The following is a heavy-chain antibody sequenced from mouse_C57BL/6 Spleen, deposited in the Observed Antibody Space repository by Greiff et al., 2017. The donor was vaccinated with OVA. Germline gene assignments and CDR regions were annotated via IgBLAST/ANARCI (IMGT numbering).Heavy chain of an antibody. CDR3: SRSKLHYAMDY. V-gene: IGHV1-9*01. J-gene: IGHJ4*01. Sequence: QVQLQQSGAELMKPGASVKLSCKATGYTFTGYWIEWVKQRPGHGLEWIGEILPGNGSTNYNEKFKGKATFTADTSSNTAYMQLSSLTTEDSAISYCSRSKLHYAMDYWGQGTSVTVSS. CDR2: ILPGNGST. CDR1: GYTFTGYW.